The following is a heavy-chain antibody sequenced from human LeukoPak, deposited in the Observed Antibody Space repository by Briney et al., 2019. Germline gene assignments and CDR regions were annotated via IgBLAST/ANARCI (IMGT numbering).Heavy chain of an antibody. CDR1: GFTFANYA. J-gene: IGHJ4*02. V-gene: IGHV3-23*01. CDR2: ITSSGADS. Sequence: GGSLRLSCAASGFTFANYAMNWVRQAPGKGLEWVAVITSSGADSYYSDSVRGRFTISRDNSKNTLYLQMNSLRAEDTAAYYCAKGGAVVLTGFDSWGQGTLVSVSS. D-gene: IGHD3-22*01. CDR3: AKGGAVVLTGFDS.